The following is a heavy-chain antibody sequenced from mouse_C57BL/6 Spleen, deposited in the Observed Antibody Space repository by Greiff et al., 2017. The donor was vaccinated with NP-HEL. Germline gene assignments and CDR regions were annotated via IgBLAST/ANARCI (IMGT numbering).Heavy chain of an antibody. Sequence: VQLQQSGAELVKPGASVKISCKASGYAFSSYWMNWVKQRPGKGLEWIGQLYPGDGDTNYNGKFKGKATLTADKSSSTAYMQLSSLTSEDSAVYFCARSGLLWLFDYWGQGTTLTVSS. V-gene: IGHV1-80*01. CDR3: ARSGLLWLFDY. CDR2: LYPGDGDT. CDR1: GYAFSSYW. D-gene: IGHD2-2*01. J-gene: IGHJ2*01.